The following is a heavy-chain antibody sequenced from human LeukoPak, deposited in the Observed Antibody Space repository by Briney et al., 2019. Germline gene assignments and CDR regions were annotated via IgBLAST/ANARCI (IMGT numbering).Heavy chain of an antibody. V-gene: IGHV3-15*01. Sequence: PGGSLRLSCAASGFTFSSYAMSWVRQAPGKGLEWVGRIKSKTDGGTTDYAAPVKGRFTISRDDSKNTLYLQMNSLKTEDTAVYYCTTRDYSNYDYWGQGTLVTVSS. D-gene: IGHD4-4*01. CDR3: TTRDYSNYDY. CDR1: GFTFSSYA. CDR2: IKSKTDGGTT. J-gene: IGHJ4*02.